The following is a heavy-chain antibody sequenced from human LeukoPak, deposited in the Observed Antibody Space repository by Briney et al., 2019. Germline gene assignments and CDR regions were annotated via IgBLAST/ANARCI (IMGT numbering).Heavy chain of an antibody. J-gene: IGHJ1*01. CDR1: GGSISSYY. CDR2: IYYSGST. V-gene: IGHV4-59*01. D-gene: IGHD4-23*01. CDR3: ARGDYGGEYFQH. Sequence: PSETLSLTCTVSGGSISSYYWSWIRQPPGKGLEWIGYIYYSGSTNYNPSLKSRVTISVDTSKSQFSLKLSSVTAADTAVYYCARGDYGGEYFQHWGQGTLVTVSS.